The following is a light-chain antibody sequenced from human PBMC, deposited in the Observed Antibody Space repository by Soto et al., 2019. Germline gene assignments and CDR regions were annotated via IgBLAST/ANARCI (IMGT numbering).Light chain of an antibody. Sequence: QSALTQPASVSGSPGQSITISCTGTSSDIGGYNYVSWYQLHPGKAPKLMIYDVTNRPSGVSNRFSGSKSGNTASLTISGLQAEDEADYYCSSYRSGSTVLFGGGTKLTVL. J-gene: IGLJ2*01. CDR2: DVT. V-gene: IGLV2-14*03. CDR1: SSDIGGYNY. CDR3: SSYRSGSTVL.